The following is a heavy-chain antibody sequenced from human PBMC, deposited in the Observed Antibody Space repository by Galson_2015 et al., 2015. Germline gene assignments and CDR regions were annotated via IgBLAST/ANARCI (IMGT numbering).Heavy chain of an antibody. V-gene: IGHV1-18*04. CDR2: ISVYNGNT. CDR3: ARWVGPVNDYYGMDV. J-gene: IGHJ6*02. D-gene: IGHD3-16*01. CDR1: GYTFTNYG. Sequence: SVKVSCKASGYTFTNYGINWVRQAPGQGLEWMGWISVYNGNTNYAQKVQSRVTVTTDTSTNTAYMELRSLRSDDTAVYYCARWVGPVNDYYGMDVWGQGTTVTVSS.